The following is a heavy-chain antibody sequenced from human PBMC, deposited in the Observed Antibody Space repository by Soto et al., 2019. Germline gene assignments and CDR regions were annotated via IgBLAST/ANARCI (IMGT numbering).Heavy chain of an antibody. J-gene: IGHJ5*02. D-gene: IGHD2-15*01. CDR3: ARSPVKDCSGGTCRFVP. V-gene: IGHV1-18*01. CDR2: ISAYNGNT. Sequence: GASVKVSCKASGYTFTSYGISWVRQAPGQGLEWMGWISAYNGNTNYAQKLQGRVTMTTDTSTSTAYMELRSLRSDDTAVYYCARSPVKDCSGGTCRFVPSGQGTLVTGSS. CDR1: GYTFTSYG.